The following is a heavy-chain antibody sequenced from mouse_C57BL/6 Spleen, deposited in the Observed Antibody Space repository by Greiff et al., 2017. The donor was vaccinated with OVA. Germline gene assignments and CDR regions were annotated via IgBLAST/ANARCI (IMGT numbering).Heavy chain of an antibody. CDR3: ARSGGYEAWFAY. V-gene: IGHV1-54*01. CDR1: GYAFTNYL. D-gene: IGHD2-2*01. Sequence: QVQLQQSGAELVRPGTSVKVSCKASGYAFTNYLIEWVKQRPGQGLEWIGVINPGSGGTNYNEKFKGEATLTADKSSSTAYMQLSSLTSEDSAVYFCARSGGYEAWFAYWGQGTLVTVSA. CDR2: INPGSGGT. J-gene: IGHJ3*01.